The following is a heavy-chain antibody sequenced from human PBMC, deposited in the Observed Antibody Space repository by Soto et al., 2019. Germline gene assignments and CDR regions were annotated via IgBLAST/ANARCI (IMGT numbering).Heavy chain of an antibody. V-gene: IGHV4-34*01. Sequence: SETLSLTCAVYGGSFSGYYWSWIRQPPGKGLEWIGEINHSGSTNYNPSLKSRVTISVDTSKNQFSLKLSSVTAADTAVYYCARGSSYIRYSSSWDHNWFDPWGQGTLVTVSS. CDR3: ARGSSYIRYSSSWDHNWFDP. J-gene: IGHJ5*02. CDR2: INHSGST. CDR1: GGSFSGYY. D-gene: IGHD6-13*01.